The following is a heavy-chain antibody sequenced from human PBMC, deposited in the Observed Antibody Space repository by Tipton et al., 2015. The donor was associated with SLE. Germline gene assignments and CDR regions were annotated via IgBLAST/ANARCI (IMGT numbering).Heavy chain of an antibody. CDR3: ARAKSGYPYAFDI. J-gene: IGHJ3*02. D-gene: IGHD5-12*01. CDR2: MYYRGST. CDR1: GGSISSSDYY. Sequence: TLSLTCTISGGSISSSDYYWGWIRQSPGKGLEWIGSMYYRGSTYYNPSLKSRVTMSVDTSKNQFSLKLSSVTAADTAVYYCARAKSGYPYAFDIWGQGTMVTVSS. V-gene: IGHV4-39*07.